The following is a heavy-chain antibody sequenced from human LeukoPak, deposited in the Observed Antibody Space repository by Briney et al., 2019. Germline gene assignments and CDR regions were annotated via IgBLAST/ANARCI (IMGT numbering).Heavy chain of an antibody. J-gene: IGHJ4*02. CDR3: ARHVDPGIAAHPFDY. Sequence: PSETLSLTCTVSGGSISSSSYYWGWIRQPPGKGLEWIGSIYYSGSTYYNPSLKSRVTISVDTSKNQFSLKLSSVTAADTAVYYCARHVDPGIAAHPFDYWGQGTLVTVSS. V-gene: IGHV4-39*01. CDR2: IYYSGST. D-gene: IGHD6-6*01. CDR1: GGSISSSSYY.